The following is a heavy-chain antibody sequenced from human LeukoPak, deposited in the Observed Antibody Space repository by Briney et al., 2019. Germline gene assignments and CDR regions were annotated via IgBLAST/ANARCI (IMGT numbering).Heavy chain of an antibody. D-gene: IGHD6-13*01. CDR3: ARVPDRIAAAVYFDY. J-gene: IGHJ4*02. Sequence: PGGSLRLSCAASGFTFSSYWMSCVRQAPGKGLEWVANIKQDGSEKYYVDSVKGRFTISRDNAKNSLYLQMNSLRAEDTAVYYCARVPDRIAAAVYFDYWGQGTLVTVSS. V-gene: IGHV3-7*01. CDR2: IKQDGSEK. CDR1: GFTFSSYW.